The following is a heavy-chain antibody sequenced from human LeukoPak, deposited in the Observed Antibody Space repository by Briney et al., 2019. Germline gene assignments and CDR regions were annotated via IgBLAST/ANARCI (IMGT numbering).Heavy chain of an antibody. Sequence: KPSGTLSLTCSVSGDSITSYAWWSWVRQPPGKGLEWIGEIHLNGITNYNPSLKSRVTMSIDKSNNQFSLNLSSVTAADTAVYYCARRGLIVVPAAIVVDDAFDIWGQGTMVTVSS. CDR2: IHLNGIT. CDR1: GDSITSYAW. CDR3: ARRGLIVVPAAIVVDDAFDI. J-gene: IGHJ3*02. D-gene: IGHD2-2*02. V-gene: IGHV4-4*02.